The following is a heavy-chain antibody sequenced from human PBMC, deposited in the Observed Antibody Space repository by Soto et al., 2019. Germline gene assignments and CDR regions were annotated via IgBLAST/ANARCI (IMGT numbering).Heavy chain of an antibody. J-gene: IGHJ6*02. D-gene: IGHD1-7*01. CDR2: IIPIFGTA. V-gene: IGHV1-69*12. Sequence: QVQLVQSGAEVKKPGSSVKVSCKASGGTFSSYAISWLRQAPGQGLEWVGGIIPIFGTANYAQTFQGRVTITADESTSTAYMELTSLRSEDTAVYYCASVLELHYYYGMDVWGQGTTVTVAS. CDR1: GGTFSSYA. CDR3: ASVLELHYYYGMDV.